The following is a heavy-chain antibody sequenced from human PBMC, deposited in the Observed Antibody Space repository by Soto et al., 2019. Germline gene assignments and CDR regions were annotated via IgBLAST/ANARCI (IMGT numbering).Heavy chain of an antibody. J-gene: IGHJ5*02. V-gene: IGHV4-39*01. CDR1: GGSISSGIYY. CDR2: MYYSGIT. D-gene: IGHD4-17*01. CDR3: ARQAGQPTVTTVRVWFDP. Sequence: SETLSLTCTVSGGSISSGIYYWGWIRQPPGKGLEYIASMYYSGITYYNPSLKSRATISVDTSKNQISLKLRSVTAADTAVYYCARQAGQPTVTTVRVWFDPWGQGTLVTDSS.